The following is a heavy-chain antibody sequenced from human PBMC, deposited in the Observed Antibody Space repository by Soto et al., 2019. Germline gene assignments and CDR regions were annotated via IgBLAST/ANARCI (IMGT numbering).Heavy chain of an antibody. CDR2: IYYSGST. J-gene: IGHJ4*02. CDR1: GGSISSYY. CDR3: AREGGTVGDFDY. V-gene: IGHV4-59*01. Sequence: QVQLQESGPGLVKPSETLSLTCTVSGGSISSYYWSWIRQPPGKGLEWIGDIYYSGSTNYNPSLKSRVSISVDTSKNQFSLKLSSVTAADTAVYYCAREGGTVGDFDYWGQGTLVTVSS. D-gene: IGHD3-16*01.